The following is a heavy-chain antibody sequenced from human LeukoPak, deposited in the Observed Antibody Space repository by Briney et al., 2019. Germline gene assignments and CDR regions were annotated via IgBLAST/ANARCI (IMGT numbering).Heavy chain of an antibody. V-gene: IGHV1-2*02. CDR1: GYIFTAYY. CDR2: INGNSGGT. Sequence: ASVKVSCKASGYIFTAYYMHWVRQAPGQGPEWMGWINGNSGGTNYAQKFRGRVTMTRDTSITTAYMEVSGLRSDDTAVYFCARGEIDGPDFDQWGQGTLVTVSS. J-gene: IGHJ4*02. CDR3: ARGEIDGPDFDQ. D-gene: IGHD5-24*01.